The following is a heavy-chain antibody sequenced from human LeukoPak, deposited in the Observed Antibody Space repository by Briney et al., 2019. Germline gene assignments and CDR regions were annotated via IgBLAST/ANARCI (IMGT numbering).Heavy chain of an antibody. CDR3: ATDLGEGGN. V-gene: IGHV4-4*02. D-gene: IGHD3-10*01. Sequence: SGTLTLTCAVSGGSISSKNWWNWVRQPPEKGLEWIGDVLHSGSTNYNPSLKSRITISVDKSKNQFYLRLRSVTAADTAVYYCATDLGEGGNWGQGILVTVSS. J-gene: IGHJ4*02. CDR2: VLHSGST. CDR1: GGSISSKNW.